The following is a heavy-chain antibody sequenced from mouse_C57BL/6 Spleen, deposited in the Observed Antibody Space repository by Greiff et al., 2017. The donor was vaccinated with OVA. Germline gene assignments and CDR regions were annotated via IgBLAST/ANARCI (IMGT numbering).Heavy chain of an antibody. Sequence: EVKLMESGGGLVKPGGSLKLSCAASGFTFSDYGMHWVRQAPEKGLEWVAYISSGSSTIYYADTVKGRFTISRDNAKNTLFLQMTSLRSEDTAMYYCARDGGYYGFDYWGQGTTLTVSS. D-gene: IGHD1-1*01. CDR3: ARDGGYYGFDY. J-gene: IGHJ2*01. CDR1: GFTFSDYG. CDR2: ISSGSSTI. V-gene: IGHV5-17*01.